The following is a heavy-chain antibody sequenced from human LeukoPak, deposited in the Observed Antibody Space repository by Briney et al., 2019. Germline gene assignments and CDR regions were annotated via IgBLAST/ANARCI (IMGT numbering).Heavy chain of an antibody. Sequence: PGGSLRLSCAASGFIFSRYWMHWVRQAPGKELVWVSRINNDGSITNSADSVKGRFTISRDNAKDTLYLQMDSLRAEDTAVYYCAREDIRLDYSDYWGQGTLVTVSS. V-gene: IGHV3-74*01. CDR3: AREDIRLDYSDY. J-gene: IGHJ4*02. CDR2: INNDGSIT. D-gene: IGHD6-19*01. CDR1: GFIFSRYW.